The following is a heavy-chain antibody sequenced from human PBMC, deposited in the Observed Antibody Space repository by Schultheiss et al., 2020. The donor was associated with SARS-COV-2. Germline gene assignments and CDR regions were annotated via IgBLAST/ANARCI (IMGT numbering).Heavy chain of an antibody. CDR3: ARDRGSSGWYTQGDY. CDR2: ISGSGGST. Sequence: GESLKISCAASGFTFSSYAMSWVRQPPGKGLEWVSAISGSGGSTYYADSVKGRFTISRDNAKNSLYLQMNSLRAEDTAVYYCARDRGSSGWYTQGDYWGQGTLVTVSS. J-gene: IGHJ4*02. D-gene: IGHD6-19*01. V-gene: IGHV3-23*01. CDR1: GFTFSSYA.